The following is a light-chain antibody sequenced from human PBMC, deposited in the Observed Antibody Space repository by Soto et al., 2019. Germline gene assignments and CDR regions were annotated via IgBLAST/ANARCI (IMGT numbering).Light chain of an antibody. Sequence: EIVLTQSPGTLSLSPGERATLSCRASQSVSPYLAWYQHKPGQAPRLLIYGASSRATGIPDRFSGSGSGTDFTLTISRLEPDDFALYFCQQYGSSPPVTFGPRTKVDIK. CDR2: GAS. V-gene: IGKV3-20*01. CDR1: QSVSPY. CDR3: QQYGSSPPVT. J-gene: IGKJ3*01.